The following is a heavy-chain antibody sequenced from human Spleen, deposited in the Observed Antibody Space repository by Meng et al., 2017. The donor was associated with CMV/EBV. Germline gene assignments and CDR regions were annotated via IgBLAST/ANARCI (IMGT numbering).Heavy chain of an antibody. J-gene: IGHJ4*02. D-gene: IGHD2-15*01. V-gene: IGHV3-21*01. Sequence: GESLKISCAGSGFTFGSYGMHWVRQAPGKGLEWVSFVSSSGSNIYYAASVKGRFTISRDNVKNSLYLEMNSLRAEDTAVYYCARDMRDVIVQLPTYYFDSWGQGTLVTVSS. CDR2: VSSSGSNI. CDR3: ARDMRDVIVQLPTYYFDS. CDR1: GFTFGSYG.